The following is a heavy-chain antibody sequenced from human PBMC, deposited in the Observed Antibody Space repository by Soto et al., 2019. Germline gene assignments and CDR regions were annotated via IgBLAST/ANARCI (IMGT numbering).Heavy chain of an antibody. CDR1: GFTFSSYA. CDR2: ISYDGSNK. D-gene: IGHD2-8*01. V-gene: IGHV3-30*04. Sequence: GGSLRLSCAASGFTFSSYAMHWVRQAPGKGLEWVAVISYDGSNKYYADSVKGRFTISRDNSKNTLYLQMNSLRAEDTAVYYCARDAKVYGGPDAFDIWGQGTMVTV. CDR3: ARDAKVYGGPDAFDI. J-gene: IGHJ3*02.